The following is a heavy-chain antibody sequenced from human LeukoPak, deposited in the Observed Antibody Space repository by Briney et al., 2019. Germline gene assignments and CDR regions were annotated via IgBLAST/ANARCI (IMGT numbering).Heavy chain of an antibody. CDR1: GFTFSSYS. Sequence: GGSLRLSCAASGFTFSSYSMNWVRQAPGKGLEWVSYISSSSSTIYYADSVKGRFTISRDNAKNSLYLQMNSLRAEDTALYYCARGRYSGSYLLDYWGQGTLVTVSS. V-gene: IGHV3-48*04. CDR2: ISSSSSTI. D-gene: IGHD1-26*01. CDR3: ARGRYSGSYLLDY. J-gene: IGHJ4*02.